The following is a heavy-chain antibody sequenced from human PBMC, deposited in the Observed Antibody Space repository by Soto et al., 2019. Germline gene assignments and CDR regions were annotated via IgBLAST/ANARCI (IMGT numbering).Heavy chain of an antibody. CDR2: ISYDGSNK. CDR1: GLTFSSYG. J-gene: IGHJ4*02. D-gene: IGHD5-18*01. Sequence: GGSLRLSCASSGLTFSSYGMHWVRQAPGKGLEWVAVISYDGSNKYYADSVKGRFTISRDNSKNTLYLQMNSLRAEDTAVYYCAKDLGYSYGYDYWGQGTLVTVSS. V-gene: IGHV3-30*18. CDR3: AKDLGYSYGYDY.